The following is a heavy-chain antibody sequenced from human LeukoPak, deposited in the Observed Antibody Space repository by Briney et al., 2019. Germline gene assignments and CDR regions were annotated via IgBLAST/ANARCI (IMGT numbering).Heavy chain of an antibody. J-gene: IGHJ6*03. V-gene: IGHV3-21*01. CDR2: ISSSSSCI. CDR3: ARAQWFGELLSTYMDV. CDR1: GFTFSSYS. D-gene: IGHD3-10*01. Sequence: GGSLRLSCAASGFTFSSYSMNWVRQAPGKGLEWVSSISSSSSCIYYADSVKGRFTISRDNAKNSLYLQMNSLRAEDTAVYYCARAQWFGELLSTYMDVWGKGTTVTVSS.